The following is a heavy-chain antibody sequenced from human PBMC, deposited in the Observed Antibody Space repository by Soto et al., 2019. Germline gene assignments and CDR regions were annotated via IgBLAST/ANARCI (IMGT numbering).Heavy chain of an antibody. CDR3: ARDLYFDSSGDLHHYRLDV. V-gene: IGHV3-66*01. CDR2: IYSGGST. J-gene: IGHJ6*02. Sequence: PGGSLRLSCAASGFTVSSNYTSWVRQAPGKGLEWVSVIYSGGSTYYADSVKGRFTISRDNSKNTLYLQMNSLRAEDTAVYYCARDLYFDSSGDLHHYRLDVCGQGTTVPGSS. D-gene: IGHD3-22*01. CDR1: GFTVSSNY.